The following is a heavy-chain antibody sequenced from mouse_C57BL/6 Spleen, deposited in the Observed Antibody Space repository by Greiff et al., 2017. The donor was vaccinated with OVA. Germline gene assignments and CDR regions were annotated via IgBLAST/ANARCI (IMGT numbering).Heavy chain of an antibody. J-gene: IGHJ2*01. CDR2: ISLKSDNYAT. CDR3: TGHPWLLGYFDY. CDR1: GFTFSNYW. V-gene: IGHV6-3*01. D-gene: IGHD2-3*01. Sequence: DVQLQESGGGLVQPGGSMKLSCVASGFTFSNYWMHWVRQSPEKGLEWVAQISLKSDNYATHYAESVKGRFTISSDDSKSSVYLQMNNLRAEDTGIYYCTGHPWLLGYFDYWGQGTTLTVSS.